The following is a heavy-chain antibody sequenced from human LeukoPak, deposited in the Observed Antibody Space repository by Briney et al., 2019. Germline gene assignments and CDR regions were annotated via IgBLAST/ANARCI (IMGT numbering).Heavy chain of an antibody. CDR3: AKGIVATISPYFDY. J-gene: IGHJ4*02. Sequence: AGSLRLSCAASGFTFSSYGMLWVRHAPGKGLEWLAVISYDGSTKYYEDSVKGRFTIFRDNSKNTLSLQMNSLRAEDTSVYYCAKGIVATISPYFDYWGQGTLVTVSS. D-gene: IGHD5-12*01. CDR1: GFTFSSYG. CDR2: ISYDGSTK. V-gene: IGHV3-30*18.